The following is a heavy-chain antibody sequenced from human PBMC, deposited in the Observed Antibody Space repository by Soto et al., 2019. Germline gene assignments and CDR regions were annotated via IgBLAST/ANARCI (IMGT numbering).Heavy chain of an antibody. CDR3: AKDIGHQGYWFDP. J-gene: IGHJ5*02. CDR1: GFTFDDYV. CDR2: ISWNSGSI. D-gene: IGHD3-16*01. V-gene: IGHV3-9*01. Sequence: EVQLVESGGGLVQPGRSLRLSCAASGFTFDDYVMHWVRQAPGKGLEWVSGISWNSGSIGYADSVKGRFTISRDNAKNSLYLQMNSLRAEDTALYYCAKDIGHQGYWFDPWGQGTLVTVSS.